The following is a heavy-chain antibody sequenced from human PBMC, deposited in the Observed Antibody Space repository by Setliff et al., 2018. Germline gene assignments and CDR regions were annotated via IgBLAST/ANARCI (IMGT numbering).Heavy chain of an antibody. CDR3: ARDPLYRIAAAGGYTNGNWFDP. D-gene: IGHD6-13*01. Sequence: SETLSLTCTVSGYSISSGYYWGWNRQPPGKGLEWIGSIYHSGSTYYNPSLKSRVTIQVDTSENQFSLKLSSVTAAETAVYYCARDPLYRIAAAGGYTNGNWFDPWGQGTLVTVSS. V-gene: IGHV4-38-2*02. J-gene: IGHJ5*02. CDR2: IYHSGST. CDR1: GYSISSGYY.